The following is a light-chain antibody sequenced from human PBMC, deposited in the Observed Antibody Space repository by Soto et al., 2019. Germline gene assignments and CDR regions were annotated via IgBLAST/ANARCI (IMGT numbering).Light chain of an antibody. Sequence: QLVLTQSPSASASLGASVKLTCTLSSGHSNYAIAWHQQQPEKGPRYLMKLNNDGSHSKGDGIPDRFSGSSSGAERYLTISSLQSEDEADYYCQTWGTGIQVFGGGTKVTVL. CDR1: SGHSNYA. CDR3: QTWGTGIQV. CDR2: LNNDGSH. V-gene: IGLV4-69*01. J-gene: IGLJ3*02.